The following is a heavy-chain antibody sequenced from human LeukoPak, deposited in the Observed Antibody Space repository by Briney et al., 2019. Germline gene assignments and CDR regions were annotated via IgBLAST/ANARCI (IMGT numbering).Heavy chain of an antibody. CDR1: GGSFSGYY. CDR3: ASYAEGPKFDP. V-gene: IGHV4-34*01. CDR2: INHSGST. J-gene: IGHJ5*02. Sequence: SETLSLTCAVYGGSFSGYYWSWIRQPPGKGLEWIGEINHSGSTNYNPSLKSRVTISVDTSKNQFSLKLSSVTAADTAVYYCASYAEGPKFDPWGQGTLVTVSS. D-gene: IGHD3-16*02.